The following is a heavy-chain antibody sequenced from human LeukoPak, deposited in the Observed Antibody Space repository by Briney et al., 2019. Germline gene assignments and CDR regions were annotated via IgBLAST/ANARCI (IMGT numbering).Heavy chain of an antibody. CDR1: GFTFRSYS. CDR3: ARAAPYYYDSSGYSAFDS. J-gene: IGHJ3*02. D-gene: IGHD3-22*01. V-gene: IGHV3-48*02. CDR2: ISSTSSTI. Sequence: GGSLRLSCAASGFTFRSYSMHWVRPAPGKGLEWVSYISSTSSTIYYADSVKGRFTISRDNAKNSLYLQMNGLRDEDTAVYYCARAAPYYYDSSGYSAFDSWGQGTMVTVSA.